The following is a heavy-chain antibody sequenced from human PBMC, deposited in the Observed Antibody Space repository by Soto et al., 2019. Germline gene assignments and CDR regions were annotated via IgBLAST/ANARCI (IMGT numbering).Heavy chain of an antibody. CDR1: GGSFSGYY. Sequence: PSETLSLTCAVYGGSFSGYYWSWIRQPPGKGLEWIGEINHSGSTKYNPSLKSRVTISVDTSKNQFSLELSSVTAADTAVYYCARERHFEPYYYYGMDVWGQGTTVTVSS. CDR2: INHSGST. V-gene: IGHV4-34*01. J-gene: IGHJ6*02. CDR3: ARERHFEPYYYYGMDV. D-gene: IGHD3-9*01.